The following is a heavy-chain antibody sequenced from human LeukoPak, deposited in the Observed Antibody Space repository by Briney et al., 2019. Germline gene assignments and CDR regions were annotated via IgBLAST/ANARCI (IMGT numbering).Heavy chain of an antibody. J-gene: IGHJ4*02. CDR2: VSGSGIST. D-gene: IGHD1-1*01. Sequence: PGGSLRLSCAASGFTFSSYGMTWVRQAPGKGLEWVSAVSGSGISTYYADSVKGRFTISRDNSKNTLYPQMNSLRVDDTAVYYCAKDRTGGDWGQGTLVTVSS. CDR1: GFTFSSYG. V-gene: IGHV3-23*01. CDR3: AKDRTGGD.